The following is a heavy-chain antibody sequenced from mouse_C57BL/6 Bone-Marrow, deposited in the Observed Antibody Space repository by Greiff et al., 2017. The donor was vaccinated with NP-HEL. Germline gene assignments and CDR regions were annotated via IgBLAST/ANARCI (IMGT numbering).Heavy chain of an antibody. CDR1: GYTFTSYW. J-gene: IGHJ2*01. D-gene: IGHD1-1*01. Sequence: QVQLQQPGAELVKPGASVKLSCKASGYTFTSYWMHWVKQRPGQGLEWIGMIHPNSGSTNYNEKFKSKATLTVDKSSSTAYMQLSSLTSEDSAVYYCARELVLDYFDYWGQGTTLTVSS. V-gene: IGHV1-64*01. CDR3: ARELVLDYFDY. CDR2: IHPNSGST.